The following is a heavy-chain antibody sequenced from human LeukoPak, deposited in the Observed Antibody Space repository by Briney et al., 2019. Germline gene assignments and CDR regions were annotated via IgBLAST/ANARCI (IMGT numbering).Heavy chain of an antibody. CDR1: GGSISSYY. Sequence: SETLSLTCTVSGGSISSYYWSWIRQPPGKGLEWIGYIYYSGSTNYNPSLKSRVTISVDTSKNQFSLKLSSVTAAGTAVYYCARVVVYGDYPSWFDPWGQGTLVTVSS. CDR2: IYYSGST. D-gene: IGHD4-17*01. CDR3: ARVVVYGDYPSWFDP. V-gene: IGHV4-59*01. J-gene: IGHJ5*02.